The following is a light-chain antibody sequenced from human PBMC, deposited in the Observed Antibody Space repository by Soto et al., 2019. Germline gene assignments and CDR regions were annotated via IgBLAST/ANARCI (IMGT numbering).Light chain of an antibody. Sequence: DIQMTQSPSTLSASVGDRVTITCRASQSISSWLAWYQQKPVKAPKLLIYKASSLESGVPSRFGGSGSGTEFTLTISSLQPDDFATYYCQQYNTYSWTFGQGTKVDI. CDR2: KAS. V-gene: IGKV1-5*03. CDR3: QQYNTYSWT. CDR1: QSISSW. J-gene: IGKJ1*01.